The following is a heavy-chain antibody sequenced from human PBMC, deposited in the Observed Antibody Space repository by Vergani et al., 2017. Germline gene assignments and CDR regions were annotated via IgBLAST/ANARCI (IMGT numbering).Heavy chain of an antibody. J-gene: IGHJ6*02. Sequence: EVQLVESGGGLVQPGGSLRLSCAASGFTVSSNYMSWVRQAPGKGLEWVSVIYSGGSTYYADSVKGRFTISRDNSKNTLYLQMNSLRAEDTAVYYCARETSSGWPYYYYYGMDVWGQGTTVTVSS. CDR1: GFTVSSNY. CDR3: ARETSSGWPYYYYYGMDV. D-gene: IGHD6-19*01. CDR2: IYSGGST. V-gene: IGHV3-66*02.